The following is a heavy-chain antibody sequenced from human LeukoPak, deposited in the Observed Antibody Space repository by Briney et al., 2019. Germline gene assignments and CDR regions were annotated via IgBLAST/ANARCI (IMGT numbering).Heavy chain of an antibody. D-gene: IGHD3-22*01. CDR3: ARVRVYYDSSGYPPYYFDY. CDR2: ISYNGNT. Sequence: SETLSLTCTVSGGSITNYYWTWIRQPPGKGLEWIGYISYNGNTNYNPSLKSRVTISVDTSKNQFSLKLSSVTAADTAVYYCARVRVYYDSSGYPPYYFDYWGQGTLVTVSS. J-gene: IGHJ4*02. V-gene: IGHV4-59*01. CDR1: GGSITNYY.